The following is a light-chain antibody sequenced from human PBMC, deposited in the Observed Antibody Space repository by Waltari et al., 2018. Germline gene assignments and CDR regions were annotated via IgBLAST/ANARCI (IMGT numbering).Light chain of an antibody. Sequence: QSALTQPASVSGSPGQSITISCTGTSSDVGASNYVSWYQQHPGKAPKLMIYDVTNRPSGVSNRFSGSKSDNTASLTISGLQAEDEADYYCSSYTSSSTLAFGGGTKLTVL. CDR1: SSDVGASNY. V-gene: IGLV2-14*03. J-gene: IGLJ2*01. CDR2: DVT. CDR3: SSYTSSSTLA.